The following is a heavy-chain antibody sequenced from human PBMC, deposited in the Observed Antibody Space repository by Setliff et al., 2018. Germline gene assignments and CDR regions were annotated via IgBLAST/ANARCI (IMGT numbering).Heavy chain of an antibody. CDR2: IIPIFGTA. J-gene: IGHJ4*02. CDR1: GGTFSSYA. D-gene: IGHD6-19*01. V-gene: IGHV1-69*13. CDR3: ARPSYSSGWYGNFDY. Sequence: RASVKVSCKASGGTFSSYAISWVRQAPGQGLEWMGGIIPIFGTANYAQKFQGRVTITADESTSTAYMELSSLRSEDTAVYYCARPSYSSGWYGNFDYWGQGTLVTVSS.